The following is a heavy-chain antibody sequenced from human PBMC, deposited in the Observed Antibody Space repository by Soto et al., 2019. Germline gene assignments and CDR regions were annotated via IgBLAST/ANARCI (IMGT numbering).Heavy chain of an antibody. D-gene: IGHD1-26*01. Sequence: QVQLVQSGAEVKKPGASVKVSCKASGYTFTSYGIIWVRQAPGQGLEWMGWISAYNGNTNYAQKLQGRGTMTTDTPTSTASMELRSMRPDDTAVYYCARDRGSYALDYWGQGTLVTVSS. J-gene: IGHJ4*02. CDR3: ARDRGSYALDY. CDR2: ISAYNGNT. CDR1: GYTFTSYG. V-gene: IGHV1-18*01.